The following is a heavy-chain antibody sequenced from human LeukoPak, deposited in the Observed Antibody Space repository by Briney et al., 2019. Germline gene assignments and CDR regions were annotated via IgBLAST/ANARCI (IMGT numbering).Heavy chain of an antibody. CDR1: GYTFTGYY. CDR3: AREYGSGWYYFDY. D-gene: IGHD6-19*01. V-gene: IGHV1-2*02. Sequence: ASVKVSCKASGYTFTGYYMHWVRQAPGQGLEWMGWINPNSGGTNYAQKFQGRVTMTRDTSISTAYMELSRLRSDDTAVYYCAREYGSGWYYFDYWGQGTLVTVSS. J-gene: IGHJ4*02. CDR2: INPNSGGT.